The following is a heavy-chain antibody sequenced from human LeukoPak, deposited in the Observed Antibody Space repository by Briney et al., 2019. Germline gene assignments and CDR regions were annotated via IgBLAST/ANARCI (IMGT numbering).Heavy chain of an antibody. CDR3: ARDPAYGALDY. Sequence: GGSLRLSCAASTFTFSSDYMSWVRQTPGKGLEWVANIKPDGSEKDYGDSVKGRFSISRDNAKNSLYLQMNSLRVDDTAVYYCARDPAYGALDYWGQGILVTVSS. CDR1: TFTFSSDY. J-gene: IGHJ4*02. V-gene: IGHV3-7*01. D-gene: IGHD4-17*01. CDR2: IKPDGSEK.